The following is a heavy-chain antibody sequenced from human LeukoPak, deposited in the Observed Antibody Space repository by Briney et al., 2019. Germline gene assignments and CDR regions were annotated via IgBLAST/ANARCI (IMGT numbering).Heavy chain of an antibody. Sequence: QTGGSLRLSCAASGFTFSSYAMHWVRQAPGKGLEWVAAISYDGSNKNYADSVKGRFTISRDNSKNTLYLQMNSLRAEGTTVYYCARGVRIAVAGYIDYWGQGTLVTVSS. J-gene: IGHJ4*02. CDR2: ISYDGSNK. D-gene: IGHD6-19*01. CDR1: GFTFSSYA. V-gene: IGHV3-30*04. CDR3: ARGVRIAVAGYIDY.